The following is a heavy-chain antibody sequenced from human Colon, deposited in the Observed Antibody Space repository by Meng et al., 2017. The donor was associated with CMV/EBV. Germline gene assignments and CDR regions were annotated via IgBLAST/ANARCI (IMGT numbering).Heavy chain of an antibody. CDR2: MNPNSGGT. CDR1: GYTFTSYD. Sequence: ASVKVSCKASGYTFTSYDINWVRQATGQGLEWMGWMNPNSGGTNYAQKFQGRVTMTRDTSINTAYMELRSLKSDDTAVYYCARGSQSQRLLDYWGQGTLVTVSS. J-gene: IGHJ4*02. V-gene: IGHV1-2*02. CDR3: ARGSQSQRLLDY. D-gene: IGHD6-25*01.